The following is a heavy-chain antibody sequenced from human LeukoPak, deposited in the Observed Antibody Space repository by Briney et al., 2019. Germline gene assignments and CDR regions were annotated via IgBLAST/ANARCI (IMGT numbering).Heavy chain of an antibody. CDR3: ARRTYFYDSSGYYFDY. Sequence: RASETLSLTCTVSGGSTSSYYWSWIRQPPGKGLDCIGYIYYSGSTNYNPSLKSRVTISVDTSKNQFSLKLSSVTAADTAVYYCARRTYFYDSSGYYFDYWGQGTLVTVSS. CDR1: GGSTSSYY. D-gene: IGHD3-22*01. V-gene: IGHV4-59*01. J-gene: IGHJ4*02. CDR2: IYYSGST.